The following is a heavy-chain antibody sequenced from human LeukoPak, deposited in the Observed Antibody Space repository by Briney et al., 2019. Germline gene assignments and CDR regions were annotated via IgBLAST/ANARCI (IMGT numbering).Heavy chain of an antibody. D-gene: IGHD4-17*01. CDR1: GGTFSSYA. CDR3: ARGSYGDYDWFDP. CDR2: ISAYNGNT. V-gene: IGHV1-18*01. Sequence: ASVKVSCKASGGTFSSYAISWVRQAPGQGLEWMGWISAYNGNTNYAQKLQGRVTMTTDTSTSTAYMELRSLRSDDTAVYYCARGSYGDYDWFDPWGQGTLVTVSS. J-gene: IGHJ5*02.